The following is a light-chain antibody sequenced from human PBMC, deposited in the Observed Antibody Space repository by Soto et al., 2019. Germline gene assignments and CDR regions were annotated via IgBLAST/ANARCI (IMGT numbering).Light chain of an antibody. J-gene: IGKJ1*01. Sequence: DIQMTQSPSTLSASVGDRVTITCRASQSISGSLAWYQQKPGKAPKLLIYEASNLKSGVPSRFSGSGSGTEYTLTISRLQPDDSASYYCQQYNGYWTCGQGTRVEIK. CDR2: EAS. CDR1: QSISGS. CDR3: QQYNGYWT. V-gene: IGKV1-5*03.